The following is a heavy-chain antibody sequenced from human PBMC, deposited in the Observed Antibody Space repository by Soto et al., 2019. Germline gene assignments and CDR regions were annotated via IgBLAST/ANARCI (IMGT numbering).Heavy chain of an antibody. CDR1: GFTFSSYG. CDR3: ASYPAGRGAFHY. V-gene: IGHV3-30*03. Sequence: GGSLRLSCAASGFTFSSYGMHWVRQAPGKGLEWVAVISYDGSNKYYADSVKGRFTISRDNSKNTLYLQMNSLRAEDTAVYYCASYPAGRGAFHYCGQGTLLTVST. CDR2: ISYDGSNK. J-gene: IGHJ4*02.